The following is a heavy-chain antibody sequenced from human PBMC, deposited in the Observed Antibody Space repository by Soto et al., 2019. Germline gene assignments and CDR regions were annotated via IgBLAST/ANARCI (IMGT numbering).Heavy chain of an antibody. CDR3: ARKGAAASYAHYYMDV. Sequence: PSETLSLTCSVSDGSISPYYWSWIRQPPGKGLGWIGYVYYSGNTNSNPSLESRVTISVDTSRNRFSLNLTSATAADTAVYYCARKGAAASYAHYYMDVWGRGTAVTVSS. J-gene: IGHJ6*03. V-gene: IGHV4-59*01. CDR2: VYYSGNT. CDR1: DGSISPYY. D-gene: IGHD6-13*01.